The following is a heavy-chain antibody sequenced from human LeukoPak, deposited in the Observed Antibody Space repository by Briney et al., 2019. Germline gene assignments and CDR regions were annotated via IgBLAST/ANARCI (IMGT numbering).Heavy chain of an antibody. Sequence: GASVKVSCKASGYTFTGYYMHWVRQAPGQGLGWMGWINPNSGGTNYAQKFQGRVTMTRDTSISTAYMELSRLRSDDTAVYYCARDGGSSTGHAFDIWGQGTMVTVSS. V-gene: IGHV1-2*02. CDR3: ARDGGSSTGHAFDI. D-gene: IGHD1-26*01. CDR1: GYTFTGYY. J-gene: IGHJ3*02. CDR2: INPNSGGT.